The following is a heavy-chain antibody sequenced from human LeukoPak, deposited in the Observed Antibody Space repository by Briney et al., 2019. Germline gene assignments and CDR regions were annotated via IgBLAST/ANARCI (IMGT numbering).Heavy chain of an antibody. CDR3: AKWLRDYDSSGYHC. D-gene: IGHD3-22*01. J-gene: IGHJ4*02. Sequence: PGGSLRLSCAASGFTFSSYGMHWVRQAPGKGLEWVALISFDGNSKYYSDSVRGRFTISRDNSKNTLYLQMNSLRAEDTAVYYCAKWLRDYDSSGYHCWGQGTLVTVSS. CDR2: ISFDGNSK. CDR1: GFTFSSYG. V-gene: IGHV3-30*18.